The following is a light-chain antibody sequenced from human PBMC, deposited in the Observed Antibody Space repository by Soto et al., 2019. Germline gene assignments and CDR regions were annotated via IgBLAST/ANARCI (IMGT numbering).Light chain of an antibody. CDR3: QQDRTSSPHT. CDR2: GAS. J-gene: IGKJ4*02. V-gene: IGKV3-20*01. CDR1: QSVSSTY. Sequence: EIVLTQSPGTLSLSPGERATLSCRASQSVSSTYLAWYQQKPGQAPRLLIYGASSRATGIPDRCSGSASGPDFTLTISRLEPEDFAVYYCQQDRTSSPHTFGGGTKVEIK.